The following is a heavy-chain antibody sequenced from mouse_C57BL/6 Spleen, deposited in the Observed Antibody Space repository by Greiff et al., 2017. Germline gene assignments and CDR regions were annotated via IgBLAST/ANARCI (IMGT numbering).Heavy chain of an antibody. J-gene: IGHJ4*01. D-gene: IGHD4-1*01. CDR3: ARYGTGTLEAFYAMDY. V-gene: IGHV1-7*01. Sequence: QVQLKQSGAELAKPGASVKLSCKASGYTFTSYWMHWVKQRPGQGLEWIGYINPSSGYTKYNQKFKDKATLTADKSSSTAYMQLSSLTYEDSAVYYCARYGTGTLEAFYAMDYWGQGTSVTVSS. CDR1: GYTFTSYW. CDR2: INPSSGYT.